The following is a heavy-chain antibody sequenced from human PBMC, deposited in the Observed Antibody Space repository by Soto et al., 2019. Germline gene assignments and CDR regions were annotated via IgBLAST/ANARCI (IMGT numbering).Heavy chain of an antibody. CDR1: GYSFTSYW. CDR3: ATQSSGPYNWFDP. Sequence: GESLTISCKGSGYSFTSYWIGWVRRMPGKGLEWMGIIYPGDSDTRYSPSFQGQVTISADKSISTAYLQWSSLKASDTAMYYCATQSSGPYNWFDPWGQGTLVTVSS. J-gene: IGHJ5*02. D-gene: IGHD3-22*01. CDR2: IYPGDSDT. V-gene: IGHV5-51*01.